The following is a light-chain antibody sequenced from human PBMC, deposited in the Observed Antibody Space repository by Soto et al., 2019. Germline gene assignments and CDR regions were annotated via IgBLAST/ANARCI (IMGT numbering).Light chain of an antibody. CDR2: STS. V-gene: IGKV1-39*01. Sequence: DIQMTQSPSSLSASVGDRVTVTCRTSQNINNYLNWYQQRPGKAPKLLIYSTSTVQSGVPLRFSGSVSGTNFTLTINSLQPEDFATYFCEQTYSTPVTFGQGTRLEIK. CDR1: QNINNY. CDR3: EQTYSTPVT. J-gene: IGKJ5*01.